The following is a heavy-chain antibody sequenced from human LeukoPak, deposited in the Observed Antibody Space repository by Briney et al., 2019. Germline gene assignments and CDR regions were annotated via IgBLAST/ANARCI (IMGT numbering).Heavy chain of an antibody. CDR3: ARFTTVKGFDY. D-gene: IGHD4-11*01. CDR1: GGSISGYY. CDR2: IYASGST. Sequence: TSETLSLTCTVSGGSISGYYWSWVRQPAGKGLEWIGRIYASGSTNYNPSLKSRVTVSVDTSENQFSLRLSSVTAANTAVYYCARFTTVKGFDYWGQGTLVTVSS. J-gene: IGHJ4*02. V-gene: IGHV4-4*07.